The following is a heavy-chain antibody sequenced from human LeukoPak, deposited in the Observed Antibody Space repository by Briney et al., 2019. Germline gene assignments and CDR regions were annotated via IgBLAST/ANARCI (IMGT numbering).Heavy chain of an antibody. CDR1: GGTFSSYA. Sequence: SVKISCKASGGTFSSYAISWVRQAPGQGLEWMGGIIPIFGTANYAQKFQGRVTITADESTSTAYMELSSLRSEDTAVYYCARAGVVVIEPHDAFDIWGQGTMVTVSS. J-gene: IGHJ3*02. CDR3: ARAGVVVIEPHDAFDI. V-gene: IGHV1-69*13. CDR2: IIPIFGTA. D-gene: IGHD3-22*01.